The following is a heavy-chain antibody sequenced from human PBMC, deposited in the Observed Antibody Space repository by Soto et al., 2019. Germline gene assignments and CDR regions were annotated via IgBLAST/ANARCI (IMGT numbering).Heavy chain of an antibody. CDR1: GGTFSSYT. CDR2: IIPILGIA. Sequence: QVQLVQSGAEVKKPGSSVKVSCKASGGTFSSYTISWVRQAPGQGLEWMGRIIPILGIANYAQKIQGRVTITADKSTSTAYMELSSLRSEDTAVYYCARVVPADHYYYYGMDVWGQGTTVTVSS. V-gene: IGHV1-69*02. CDR3: ARVVPADHYYYYGMDV. D-gene: IGHD2-2*01. J-gene: IGHJ6*02.